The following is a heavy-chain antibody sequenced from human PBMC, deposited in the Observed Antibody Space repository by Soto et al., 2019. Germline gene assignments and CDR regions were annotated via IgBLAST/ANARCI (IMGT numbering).Heavy chain of an antibody. D-gene: IGHD3-10*01. CDR1: GGTFSSYT. CDR3: ARGAWFGENYGMDV. CDR2: IIPMLGIA. J-gene: IGHJ6*02. V-gene: IGHV1-69*02. Sequence: QVQLVHSGAEVKKPGSSVNVSCKASGGTFSSYTISWVRQAPGLGLEWMGRIIPMLGIANYAQKFQGRVTITADKSTSTAYMELSSLRSEDTAVYYCARGAWFGENYGMDVWGQGTTVTVSS.